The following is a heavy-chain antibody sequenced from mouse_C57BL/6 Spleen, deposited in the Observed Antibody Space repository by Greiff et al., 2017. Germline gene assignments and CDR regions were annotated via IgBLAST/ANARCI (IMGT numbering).Heavy chain of an antibody. CDR2: IDPNSGGT. J-gene: IGHJ4*01. CDR1: GYTFTSYW. D-gene: IGHD1-1*01. V-gene: IGHV1-72*01. Sequence: QVQLQQPGAELVKPGASVKLSCKTSGYTFTSYWLHWVKQRPGRGLAWIGRIDPNSGGTKYTEKFKSKATMTVDKPTSTAYMQRSSLTYEDAAVYYCARPKGSFYATDYWGQGTSVTVSS. CDR3: ARPKGSFYATDY.